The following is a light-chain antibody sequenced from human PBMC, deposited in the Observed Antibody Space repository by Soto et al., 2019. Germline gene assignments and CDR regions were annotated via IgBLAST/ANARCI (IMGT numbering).Light chain of an antibody. Sequence: QSVLTQPASVSGSPGQSITISCTGTSSDVGGYNYVSWYQQHPGKVPKVIIYDVINRPSGVSNRFSGSKSGNTASLTISGLQAEDEADYYCSSFTSSSTNVFGTGTQLTVL. V-gene: IGLV2-14*01. J-gene: IGLJ1*01. CDR1: SSDVGGYNY. CDR2: DVI. CDR3: SSFTSSSTNV.